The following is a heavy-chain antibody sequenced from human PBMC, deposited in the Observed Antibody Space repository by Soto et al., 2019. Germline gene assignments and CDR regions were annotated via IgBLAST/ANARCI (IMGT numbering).Heavy chain of an antibody. CDR1: GFTFTNYG. Sequence: LRLSFAVSGFTFTNYGINWVRQAPGKGLEWVSSVSKSDYTYYSESVKGRFTISRDNARNSLYLQMTSLRAEDTALYYCAKRSQSRIATADNIDYWGQGTLVTVSS. J-gene: IGHJ4*02. D-gene: IGHD6-13*01. CDR2: VSKSDYT. V-gene: IGHV3-21*04. CDR3: AKRSQSRIATADNIDY.